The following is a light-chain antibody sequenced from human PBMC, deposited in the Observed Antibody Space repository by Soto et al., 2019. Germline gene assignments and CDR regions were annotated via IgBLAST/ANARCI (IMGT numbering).Light chain of an antibody. CDR1: QSVGTY. Sequence: PGEKATLSCRASQSVGTYLAWYQQKPGQAPRLLIYGASSRATGIPDRFSGSGSGTDFTLTISRLEPEDFDVYSCQQYVSIPLTLGGGTKVDIK. CDR3: QQYVSIPLT. CDR2: GAS. J-gene: IGKJ4*01. V-gene: IGKV3-20*01.